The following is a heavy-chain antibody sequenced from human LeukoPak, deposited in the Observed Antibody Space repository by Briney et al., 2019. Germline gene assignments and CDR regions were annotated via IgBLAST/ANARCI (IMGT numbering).Heavy chain of an antibody. J-gene: IGHJ5*02. CDR1: GGSISSGSCY. V-gene: IGHV4-61*02. CDR3: ARDGLYSYGHRYNWFDP. D-gene: IGHD5-18*01. Sequence: SQTLSLTCTVSGGSISSGSCYWSWIRQPAGKGLEWIGRIYTSGSTNYNPSLKSRVTISVDTSKNQFSLKLSSVTAADTAVYYCARDGLYSYGHRYNWFDPWGQGTLVTVSS. CDR2: IYTSGST.